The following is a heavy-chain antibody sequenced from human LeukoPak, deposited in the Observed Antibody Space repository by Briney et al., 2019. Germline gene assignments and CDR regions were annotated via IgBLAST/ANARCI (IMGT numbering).Heavy chain of an antibody. J-gene: IGHJ4*02. Sequence: SETLSLTCTVSGVSISSSNSYWGWIRQPPGKGLEWIGTVYYSGSTYYNPSLKSRVTISVDTSKNQFSLKLSSVTAADTAVYYCARNLAGHFGGFYFDDWGQGTLVTVSS. CDR1: GVSISSSNSY. D-gene: IGHD2-21*01. CDR3: ARNLAGHFGGFYFDD. V-gene: IGHV4-39*07. CDR2: VYYSGST.